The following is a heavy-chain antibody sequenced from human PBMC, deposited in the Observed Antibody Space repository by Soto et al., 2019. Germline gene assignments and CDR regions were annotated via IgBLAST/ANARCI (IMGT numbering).Heavy chain of an antibody. J-gene: IGHJ6*03. CDR2: IYWNDDK. CDR3: ARSSLLKDYYMDV. CDR1: GFSLSTSGVG. D-gene: IGHD3-9*01. Sequence: QITLKESGPPRVNPTQTLTLTCSFSGFSLSTSGVGVGWIRQPPGTALEWLALIYWNDDKRYSPSLKNRLTVTKDTSKNQVVLRMTNMDPVDTGADFCARSSLLKDYYMDVWGTGTTVTVSS. V-gene: IGHV2-5*01.